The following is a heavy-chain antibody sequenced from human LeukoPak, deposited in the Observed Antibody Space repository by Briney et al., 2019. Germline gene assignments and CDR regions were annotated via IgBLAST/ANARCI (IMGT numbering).Heavy chain of an antibody. CDR2: IYYSGST. Sequence: PSETLSLTCTVSGYSISSGYYWGWIRQPPGKGLEWIGSIYYSGSTYYNPSLKSRVTISVDTSKNHFSLKLSSVTAADTAVYYCARDKYYYDSSGSIRFDYWGQGTLVTASS. J-gene: IGHJ4*02. CDR3: ARDKYYYDSSGSIRFDY. D-gene: IGHD3-22*01. CDR1: GYSISSGYY. V-gene: IGHV4-38-2*02.